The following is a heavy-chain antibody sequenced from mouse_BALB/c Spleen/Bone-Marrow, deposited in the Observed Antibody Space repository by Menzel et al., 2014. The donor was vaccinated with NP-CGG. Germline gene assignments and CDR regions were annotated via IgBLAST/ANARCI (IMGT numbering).Heavy chain of an antibody. CDR2: IRLKSNDYAT. Sequence: DVKLQESGGGLVQPGGSMKLSCAASGFTFSDHWMNWVRQSPERGLEWVAEIRLKSNDYATHYAESVKGRFTISRDDSKSSVYLQMNNLRDEDTGIYFCTRRTTGGGWFPFWGQGTLVTVSA. J-gene: IGHJ3*01. V-gene: IGHV6-6*02. CDR1: GFTFSDHW. D-gene: IGHD1-1*01. CDR3: TRRTTGGGWFPF.